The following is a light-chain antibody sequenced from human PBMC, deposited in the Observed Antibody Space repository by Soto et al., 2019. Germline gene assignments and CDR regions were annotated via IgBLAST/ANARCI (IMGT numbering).Light chain of an antibody. CDR3: QQYGSSGT. J-gene: IGKJ1*01. V-gene: IGKV3-20*01. CDR2: DAS. Sequence: EIVWTQAPVTLSLSPGERATRSCWASQSVTDFLAWYQQKPGQAPRLLIYDASNRATGIPARFSGSGSVTDFTLTISRLEPEDSAVYYCQQYGSSGTFGQGTKVDIK. CDR1: QSVTDF.